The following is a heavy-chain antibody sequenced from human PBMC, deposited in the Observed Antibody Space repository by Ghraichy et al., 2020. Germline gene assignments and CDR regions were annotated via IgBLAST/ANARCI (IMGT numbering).Heavy chain of an antibody. Sequence: SETLSLTCTVSGGSISSYYWSWIRQPPGKGLEWIGYIYYSGSTDYNPSLMSRVTISIDTSKNQFSLNLSSVTAADTAVYYCARGRSGYYPTDYYYYGMDVWGQGTTVTVSS. V-gene: IGHV4-59*01. CDR2: IYYSGST. J-gene: IGHJ6*02. CDR3: ARGRSGYYPTDYYYYGMDV. D-gene: IGHD3-22*01. CDR1: GGSISSYY.